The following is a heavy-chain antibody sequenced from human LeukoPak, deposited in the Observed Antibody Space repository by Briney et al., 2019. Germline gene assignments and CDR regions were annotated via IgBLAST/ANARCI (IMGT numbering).Heavy chain of an antibody. V-gene: IGHV1-2*02. J-gene: IGHJ5*02. Sequence: ASVKVSCKASGYTFTGYYIHWVRQAPGQGLEWMGWVNPNSGGTNYAQKFQGRVTMTRDTSTSTAYMELSRLRSDDTAVYYCARGLELRSGNWFDPWGQGTLVTVSS. CDR3: ARGLELRSGNWFDP. CDR1: GYTFTGYY. CDR2: VNPNSGGT. D-gene: IGHD1-7*01.